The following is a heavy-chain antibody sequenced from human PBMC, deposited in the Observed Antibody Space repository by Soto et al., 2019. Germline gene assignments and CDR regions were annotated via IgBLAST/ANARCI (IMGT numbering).Heavy chain of an antibody. CDR2: ISYDGSNK. V-gene: IGHV3-30-3*01. D-gene: IGHD2-21*02. CDR1: GFTFSSYA. Sequence: QVQLVESGGGVVQPGRSLRLSCAASGFTFSSYAMHWVRQALGKGLEWVAVISYDGSNKYYADSVKGRFTISRDNSKNTLYLQMNSLRAEDTAVYYCAGPIVVVTAIDAFDIWGQGTMVTVSS. CDR3: AGPIVVVTAIDAFDI. J-gene: IGHJ3*02.